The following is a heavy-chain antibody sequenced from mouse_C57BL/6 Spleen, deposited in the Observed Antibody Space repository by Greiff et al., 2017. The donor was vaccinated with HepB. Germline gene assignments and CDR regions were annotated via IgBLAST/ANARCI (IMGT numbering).Heavy chain of an antibody. Sequence: EVMLVESGGGLVKPGGSLKLSCAASGFTFSDYGMHWVRQAPVKGLEWVAYISSGSSTIYYADTVKGRFTISRDNAKNTLFLQMTSLRSEDTAMYYCARTGYDGYSYFDYWGQGTTLTVSS. CDR3: ARTGYDGYSYFDY. D-gene: IGHD2-3*01. CDR2: ISSGSSTI. CDR1: GFTFSDYG. V-gene: IGHV5-17*01. J-gene: IGHJ2*01.